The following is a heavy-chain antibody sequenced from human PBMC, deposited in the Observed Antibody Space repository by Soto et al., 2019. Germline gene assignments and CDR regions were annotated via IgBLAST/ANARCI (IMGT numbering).Heavy chain of an antibody. CDR1: GGSISSYY. J-gene: IGHJ4*02. Sequence: SETLSLTCTVSGGSISSYYWSWIRQPPGKGLEWIGYIYYSGSTNYNPSLKSRVTISVDTSKNQFSLKLSSVTAADTAVYYCARPSLTGTTAAGFDYWGQGTLVTVSS. CDR2: IYYSGST. D-gene: IGHD1-7*01. V-gene: IGHV4-59*08. CDR3: ARPSLTGTTAAGFDY.